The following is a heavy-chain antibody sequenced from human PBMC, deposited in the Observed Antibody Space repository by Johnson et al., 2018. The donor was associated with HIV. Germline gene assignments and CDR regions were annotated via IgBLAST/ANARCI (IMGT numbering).Heavy chain of an antibody. CDR1: GFTFRSYD. Sequence: VQLVESGGGLVQPGGSLRLSCAASGFTFRSYDMHWVRQATGKGLEWVSAIGAAGDTYYPGSVKGRFTISRENAKNSLYLQMNSLRAEDTALYYCARDGGYGSGPPDAFDIWGQGTMVTVSS. CDR2: IGAAGDT. D-gene: IGHD3-10*01. V-gene: IGHV3-13*01. CDR3: ARDGGYGSGPPDAFDI. J-gene: IGHJ3*02.